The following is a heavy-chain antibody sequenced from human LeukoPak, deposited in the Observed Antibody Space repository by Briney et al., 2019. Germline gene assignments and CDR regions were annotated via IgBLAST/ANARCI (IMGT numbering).Heavy chain of an antibody. J-gene: IGHJ4*02. CDR2: FSGSGGST. CDR3: AKEGVEWELLGYFDY. V-gene: IGHV3-23*01. D-gene: IGHD1-26*01. Sequence: GGSLRLSCAASGFTFSSYAMSWVRQAPGKGLEWVSAFSGSGGSTYYADSVKGRFTISRDNSKNTLYLQMNSLRAEDTAVYYCAKEGVEWELLGYFDYWGQGTLVTVSS. CDR1: GFTFSSYA.